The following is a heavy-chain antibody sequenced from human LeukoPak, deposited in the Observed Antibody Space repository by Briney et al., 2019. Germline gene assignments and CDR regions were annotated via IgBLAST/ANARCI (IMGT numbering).Heavy chain of an antibody. V-gene: IGHV3-23*01. CDR3: AKAGPYYFDY. D-gene: IGHD7-27*01. J-gene: IGHJ4*02. CDR2: IHYSGGFT. Sequence: GGSLRLSCAASGFTFSSYAMNWVRQAPGKGLEWVSTIHYSGGFTYYADSVKGRFTICRDNSKNTLYLQMNSLRAEDTAVYYCAKAGPYYFDYWGQGTLVTVSS. CDR1: GFTFSSYA.